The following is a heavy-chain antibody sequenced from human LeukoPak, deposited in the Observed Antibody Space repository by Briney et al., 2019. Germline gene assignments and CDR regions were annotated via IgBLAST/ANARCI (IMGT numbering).Heavy chain of an antibody. CDR1: GFTFSSYG. V-gene: IGHV3-33*08. D-gene: IGHD6-6*01. J-gene: IGHJ5*02. CDR2: IWYDGSNK. CDR3: AREFSYSSSSQRWFDP. Sequence: GGSLRLSCSASGFTFSSYGMHWVRRAPGKGLEWVAVIWYDGSNKYYADSVKGRFTISRDNSKNTLYLQMNSLRAEDTAVYYCAREFSYSSSSQRWFDPWGQGTLVTVSS.